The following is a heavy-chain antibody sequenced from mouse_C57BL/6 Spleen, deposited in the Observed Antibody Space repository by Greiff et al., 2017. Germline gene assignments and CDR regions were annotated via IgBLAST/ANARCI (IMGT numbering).Heavy chain of an antibody. D-gene: IGHD2-5*01. CDR2: INPNNGGT. CDR1: GYTFTDYY. Sequence: EVQLQQSGPELVKPGASVKISCTASGYTFTDYYMNWVKQSPGKSLEWIGDINPNNGGTSYNQKFTGKATFTVDKSSSTAYMELRSLTSEDSAVYYCARWSYSNYAMDYWGQGTSVTVSS. CDR3: ARWSYSNYAMDY. J-gene: IGHJ4*01. V-gene: IGHV1-26*01.